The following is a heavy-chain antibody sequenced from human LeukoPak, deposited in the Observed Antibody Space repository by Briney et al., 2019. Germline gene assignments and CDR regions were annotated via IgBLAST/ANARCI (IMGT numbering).Heavy chain of an antibody. CDR3: ARGNDAFDI. D-gene: IGHD3-10*01. J-gene: IGHJ3*02. CDR2: IYYSGST. CDR1: SGSISSNDYY. Sequence: PSQTLSLTCTVSSGSISSNDYYWNWIRQPPGKGLEWIGYIYYSGSTYYNPSLKSRVTISLDPSKNQFSLNLSSVTAADTAVYYCARGNDAFDIWGQGTMVTVSS. V-gene: IGHV4-30-4*01.